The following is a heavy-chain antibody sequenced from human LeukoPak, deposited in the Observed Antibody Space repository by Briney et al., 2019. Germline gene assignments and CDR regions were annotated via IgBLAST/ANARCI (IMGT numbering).Heavy chain of an antibody. V-gene: IGHV4-34*01. CDR2: INHSGST. Sequence: PSETLSLTCAVYGGSFSGYYWSWIRQPPGKGLEWIGEINHSGSTNYNPSLKSRVTISVDTSKNQFSLKLSSVTAADTAVYYCARHHAAAAGLRYYYYYYMDVWGKGTTVTVSS. D-gene: IGHD6-13*01. J-gene: IGHJ6*03. CDR1: GGSFSGYY. CDR3: ARHHAAAAGLRYYYYYYMDV.